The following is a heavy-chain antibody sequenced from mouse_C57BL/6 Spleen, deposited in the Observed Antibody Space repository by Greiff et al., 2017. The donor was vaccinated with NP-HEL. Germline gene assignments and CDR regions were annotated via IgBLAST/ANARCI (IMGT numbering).Heavy chain of an antibody. CDR1: GFSFNTYA. J-gene: IGHJ2*01. V-gene: IGHV10-1*01. D-gene: IGHD4-1*01. CDR2: IRSKSNNYAT. CDR3: VRHETGLDY. Sequence: EVQVVESGGGLVQPKGSLKLSCAASGFSFNTYAMNWVRQAPGKGLEWVARIRSKSNNYATYYADSVKDRFTISRDDSKSMLYLQMNNLKTEDTAMYYSVRHETGLDYWGQGTTLTVSS.